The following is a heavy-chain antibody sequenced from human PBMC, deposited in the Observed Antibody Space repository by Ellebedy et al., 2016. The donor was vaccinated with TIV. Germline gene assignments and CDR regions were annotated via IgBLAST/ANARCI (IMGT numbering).Heavy chain of an antibody. D-gene: IGHD2-21*01. CDR2: IGTAGYT. J-gene: IGHJ4*03. V-gene: IGHV3-13*01. CDR1: GFTFSSYD. Sequence: GESLKISCAASGFTFSSYDMHWVRQGTGKGLEWVSAIGTAGYTYYPGSVKGRFTISRENAKHSLYLQITSLRDEDTAVYYCARVRFGDTAVDYWGQGTLVTVSS. CDR3: ARVRFGDTAVDY.